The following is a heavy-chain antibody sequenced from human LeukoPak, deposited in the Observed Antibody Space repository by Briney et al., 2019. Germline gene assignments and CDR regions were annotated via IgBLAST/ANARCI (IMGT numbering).Heavy chain of an antibody. CDR2: INPSGGST. J-gene: IGHJ6*03. Sequence: ASVKVSCKASGYTFTRYYMHWVRQAPGQGLEWMGIINPSGGSTSYAQKFQVRVTMTRDMSTSTAYMELRSLRSDDTAVYYCARGPIIDIVVIPAAADYYHMDVWGKGTTVTVSS. CDR3: ARGPIIDIVVIPAAADYYHMDV. V-gene: IGHV1-46*01. CDR1: GYTFTRYY. D-gene: IGHD2-2*01.